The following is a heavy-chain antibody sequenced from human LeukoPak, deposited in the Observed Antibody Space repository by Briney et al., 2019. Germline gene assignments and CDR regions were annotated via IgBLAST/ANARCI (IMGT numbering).Heavy chain of an antibody. D-gene: IGHD3-10*01. CDR3: AKGMVRYGSGSPLDY. V-gene: IGHV3-30*18. CDR1: GFTFNSYG. Sequence: GGSLRLSCTTSGFTFNSYGMHWVRQAPGKGLEGVAIISYDGPNKYYTDSVKGRFTISRDNSKNTLYLQMNSLRAEDTAVYYCAKGMVRYGSGSPLDYWGQGTLVTVPS. CDR2: ISYDGPNK. J-gene: IGHJ4*02.